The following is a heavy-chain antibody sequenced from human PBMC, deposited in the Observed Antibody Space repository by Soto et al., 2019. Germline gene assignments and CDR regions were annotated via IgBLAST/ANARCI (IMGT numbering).Heavy chain of an antibody. J-gene: IGHJ4*02. CDR2: INHSGST. Sequence: SETLSLTCAVYGGSFSGYYWSWIRQPPGKGLEWIGEINHSGSTNYNPSLKSRVTISVDTSKNQFSLKLSSVTAADTAVYYCARGRSQGSSYDGDFDYWGQGTLVTVS. CDR1: GGSFSGYY. CDR3: ARGRSQGSSYDGDFDY. D-gene: IGHD6-13*01. V-gene: IGHV4-34*01.